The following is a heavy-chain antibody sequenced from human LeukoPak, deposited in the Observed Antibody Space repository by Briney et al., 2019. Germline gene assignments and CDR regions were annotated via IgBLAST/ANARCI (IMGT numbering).Heavy chain of an antibody. CDR3: ARAFHYYDSSGSKISWFDP. Sequence: SETLSLTCAVDGGSFSGYYWSWIRQPPGKRLEWIGEINHSGSTNYNPSLKSRVTISVDTSKNQFSLKLSSVTAADTAVNYCARAFHYYDSSGSKISWFDPWGQGALVTVSS. CDR1: GGSFSGYY. D-gene: IGHD3-22*01. V-gene: IGHV4-34*01. J-gene: IGHJ5*02. CDR2: INHSGST.